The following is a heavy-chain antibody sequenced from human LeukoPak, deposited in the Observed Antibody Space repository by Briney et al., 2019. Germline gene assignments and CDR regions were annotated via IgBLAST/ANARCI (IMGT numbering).Heavy chain of an antibody. J-gene: IGHJ4*02. Sequence: SQTLSLTCTVSGGSISSGSYYWSWIRQPAGKGLEWIGRIYTSGSTNYNPSLKSRVTISVDTSKNQFSLKLSSVTATDTAVYYCARESIFYYYDSSGSHFFDYWGQGTLVTVSS. D-gene: IGHD3-22*01. CDR1: GGSISSGSYY. CDR3: ARESIFYYYDSSGSHFFDY. V-gene: IGHV4-61*02. CDR2: IYTSGST.